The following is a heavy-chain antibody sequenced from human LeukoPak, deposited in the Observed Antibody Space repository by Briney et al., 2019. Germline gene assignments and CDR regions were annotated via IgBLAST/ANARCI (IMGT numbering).Heavy chain of an antibody. CDR2: IYYSGST. D-gene: IGHD6-6*01. CDR3: ARVRLRTARVDP. J-gene: IGHJ5*02. V-gene: IGHV4-31*03. Sequence: SETLSLTCTVSGGSISSGGYYWSWIRQHPGKGLEWIGYIYYSGSTYYNPSLKSRVTISVDTSKNQFSLKLSSVTAADTAVYYCARVRLRTARVDPWGQGTLVTVSS. CDR1: GGSISSGGYY.